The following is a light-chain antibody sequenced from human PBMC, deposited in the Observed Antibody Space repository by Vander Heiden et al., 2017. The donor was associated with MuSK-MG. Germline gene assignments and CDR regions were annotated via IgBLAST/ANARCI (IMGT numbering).Light chain of an antibody. CDR2: AAS. J-gene: IGKJ4*01. Sequence: DIQMTQSPSSLSASVGDRVTITCRASQSISSYLNWYQQKPGKAPKLLIYAASSLQSGVPSRFSGSGSGTDFTLTISSLQPEDFATDYCQQSYNTGERTFGGGTKVEIK. CDR1: QSISSY. V-gene: IGKV1-39*01. CDR3: QQSYNTGERT.